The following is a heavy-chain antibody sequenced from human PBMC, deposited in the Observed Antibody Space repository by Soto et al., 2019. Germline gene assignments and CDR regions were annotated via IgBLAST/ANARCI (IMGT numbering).Heavy chain of an antibody. D-gene: IGHD2-15*01. Sequence: PSQTLSLTCAISGDSVSSNSAAWNWIRQSPSRGLEWLGRTYYRSKWYNDYAVSVKSRITINPDTSKNQFSLQLNSVTPEDTAVYYCARELGYCSGGSCYYYYGMDVWGQGTTVTSP. V-gene: IGHV6-1*01. CDR2: TYYRSKWYN. CDR1: GDSVSSNSAA. J-gene: IGHJ6*02. CDR3: ARELGYCSGGSCYYYYGMDV.